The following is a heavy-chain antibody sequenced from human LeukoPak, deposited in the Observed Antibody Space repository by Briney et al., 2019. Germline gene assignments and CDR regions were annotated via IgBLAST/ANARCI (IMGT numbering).Heavy chain of an antibody. D-gene: IGHD6-13*01. CDR1: RFTFSYFA. CDR3: AKDPHSSSWYYFDS. Sequence: QSGGSLRLSCAASRFTFSYFAMHWVRQAPGKGLERVAVLSDDGSNKFYADSVKGRFTISRDNSKNTLYLQMNSLRAEDTAFYYCAKDPHSSSWYYFDSWGQGTLVTVSS. V-gene: IGHV3-30*18. CDR2: LSDDGSNK. J-gene: IGHJ4*02.